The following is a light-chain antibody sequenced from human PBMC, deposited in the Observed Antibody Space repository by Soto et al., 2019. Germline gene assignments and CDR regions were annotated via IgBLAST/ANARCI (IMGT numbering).Light chain of an antibody. Sequence: SYELSQPPSVSVAPGQTATFTCGGNNIGSKSVHWYLQKPGQAPALVVRDDTGRASGIPECFSGSNSGNTATLTISRGEDGDEDDYYCQLWDSGSDHVVFGGGTKLTVL. V-gene: IGLV3-21*02. CDR3: QLWDSGSDHVV. J-gene: IGLJ3*02. CDR1: NIGSKS. CDR2: DDT.